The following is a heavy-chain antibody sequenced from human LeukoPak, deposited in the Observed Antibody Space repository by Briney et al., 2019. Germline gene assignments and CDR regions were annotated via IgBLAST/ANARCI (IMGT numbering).Heavy chain of an antibody. CDR3: ARVSLIVGAPDY. CDR2: IYTSGST. CDR1: GGSISSYY. Sequence: SETLSLTCTVSGGSISSYYWNWIRQPAGKGLEWIGRIYTSGSTNYNPSLKSRVTMSVDTSKNQFSLKLSSVTAADTAVYYCARVSLIVGAPDYWGQGTLVTVSS. D-gene: IGHD1-26*01. J-gene: IGHJ4*02. V-gene: IGHV4-4*07.